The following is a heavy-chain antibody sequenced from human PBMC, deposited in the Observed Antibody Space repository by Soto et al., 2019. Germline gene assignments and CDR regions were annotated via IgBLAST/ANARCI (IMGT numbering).Heavy chain of an antibody. V-gene: IGHV3-30*18. D-gene: IGHD2-15*01. J-gene: IGHJ6*02. CDR2: ISNDGTKK. CDR3: GKDTLDCSGGDCPLFYYYGMDV. Sequence: QVQLVESGGGVVQPGKSLRLSCATSGFTFRSYGMHWVRQAPGKGLAWLAVISNDGTKKFFADSVKGRLTLSRDNARNTLYLQINSLRAEDTAVYFCGKDTLDCSGGDCPLFYYYGMDVWGQGTTVTVSS. CDR1: GFTFRSYG.